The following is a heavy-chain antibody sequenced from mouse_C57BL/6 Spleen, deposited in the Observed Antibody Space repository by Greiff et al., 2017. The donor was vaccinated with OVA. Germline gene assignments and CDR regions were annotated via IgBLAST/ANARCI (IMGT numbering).Heavy chain of an antibody. V-gene: IGHV6-6*01. CDR2: IRNKANNHAT. D-gene: IGHD1-1*01. CDR3: TSDGSSYDYFDD. Sequence: EVQVVESGGGLVQPGGSMTLSCAASGFTFSDAWMDWVRQSPEKGLVWVAEIRNKANNHATYYAESVKGRFTISRDDSKSSVYLQMNSLRAEDTGVYYCTSDGSSYDYFDDWGQGTTLTVSS. CDR1: GFTFSDAW. J-gene: IGHJ2*01.